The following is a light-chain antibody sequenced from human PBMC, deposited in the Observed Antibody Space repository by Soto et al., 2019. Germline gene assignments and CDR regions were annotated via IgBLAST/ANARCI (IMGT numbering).Light chain of an antibody. J-gene: IGKJ3*01. V-gene: IGKV3-15*01. CDR1: QSVDNN. Sequence: EVVRTQSPVTLSVSPGERATLSCTASQSVDNNVAWYQQKPGHTPRLLIYSASIGATGTPARFSGSGSGSDFTLTISSLQSEDFAVYYCQQYTKWPLTFGPGTKVDI. CDR2: SAS. CDR3: QQYTKWPLT.